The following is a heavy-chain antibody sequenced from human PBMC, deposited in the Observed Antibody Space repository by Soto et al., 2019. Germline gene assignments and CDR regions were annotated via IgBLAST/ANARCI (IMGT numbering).Heavy chain of an antibody. Sequence: QVQLVQSGAEVKKPGASVKVSCKASGYTFTSYGISWVRQAPGQGLEWMGWISAYNGNTKYPQQLQGRVTMTTDTSKGKACMELGSPRSHDTAVYYSARDAPAYGYWGEGALVTVSS. CDR1: GYTFTSYG. D-gene: IGHD4-17*01. J-gene: IGHJ4*02. CDR3: ARDAPAYGY. V-gene: IGHV1-18*01. CDR2: ISAYNGNT.